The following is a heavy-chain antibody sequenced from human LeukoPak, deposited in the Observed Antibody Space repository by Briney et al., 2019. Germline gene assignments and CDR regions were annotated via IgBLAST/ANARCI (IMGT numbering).Heavy chain of an antibody. D-gene: IGHD7-27*01. CDR3: VRTPPNWGFDY. CDR1: GGTFSSYA. CDR2: INPNSGDT. Sequence: ASVKVSCKASGGTFSSYAISWVRQAPGQGLEWMGRINPNSGDTGYAQKFQGRVTMTSDSSISTAYMELSSLGSEDTAIYYCVRTPPNWGFDYWGQGTLVTVSS. J-gene: IGHJ4*02. V-gene: IGHV1-8*02.